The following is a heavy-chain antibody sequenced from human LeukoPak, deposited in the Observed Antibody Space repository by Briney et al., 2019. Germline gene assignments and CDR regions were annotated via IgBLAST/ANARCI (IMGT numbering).Heavy chain of an antibody. CDR2: ISSSGSTI. J-gene: IGHJ5*02. Sequence: GGSLRLSCAASGFTFSDYYMSWIRQAPGKGLEWVSYISSSGSTIYYADSVQGRFTISRDNAKNSLYLQMNSLRAEDTAVYYCAREIKDYGDYKNWFDPWGQGTLVTVSS. CDR1: GFTFSDYY. CDR3: AREIKDYGDYKNWFDP. V-gene: IGHV3-11*04. D-gene: IGHD4-17*01.